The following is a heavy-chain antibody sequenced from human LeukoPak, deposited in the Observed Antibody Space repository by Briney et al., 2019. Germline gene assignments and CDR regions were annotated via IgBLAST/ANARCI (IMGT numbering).Heavy chain of an antibody. D-gene: IGHD2-2*02. Sequence: SETLSLTCTVSGGSVGSTGYYWGWIRQPPGKGLEWIGTVYYSGSTYCNPSLKSRVTMSVDTSKNQFSLKLSFVTAADTAVYYCARRYTASPFDPRGQGALVTVSS. CDR1: GGSVGSTGYY. J-gene: IGHJ5*02. V-gene: IGHV4-39*01. CDR2: VYYSGST. CDR3: ARRYTASPFDP.